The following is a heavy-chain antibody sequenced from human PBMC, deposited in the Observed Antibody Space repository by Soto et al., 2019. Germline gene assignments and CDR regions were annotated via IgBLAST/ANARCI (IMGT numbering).Heavy chain of an antibody. J-gene: IGHJ4*02. D-gene: IGHD6-19*01. V-gene: IGHV2-5*02. CDR2: IYWDGDK. CDR3: ARRTTPWGLAVATYDY. CDR1: GFSLTTNGVG. Sequence: QITLKESGPTLVKPTQTLTLTCTFSGFSLTTNGVGVGWIRQPPGKALEWLALIYWDGDKRYSPSLRSRLTITKDTSKNQVVLTVTNMDPVDTATYYCARRTTPWGLAVATYDYWGQGTLVTVSS.